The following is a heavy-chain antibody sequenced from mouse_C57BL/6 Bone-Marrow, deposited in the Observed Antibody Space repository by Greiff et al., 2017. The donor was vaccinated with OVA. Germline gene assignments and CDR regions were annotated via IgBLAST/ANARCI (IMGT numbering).Heavy chain of an antibody. D-gene: IGHD1-1*01. CDR3: ARWSYYYGSLHYFDY. CDR1: GYTFTDYN. V-gene: IGHV1-22*01. Sequence: EVQLQESGPELVKPGASVKMSCKASGYTFTDYNMHWVKQSHGKSLEWIGYINPNNGGTSYNQKFKGKATLTVNKSSSTAYMELRSLTSEDSAVYYCARWSYYYGSLHYFDYWGQGTTLTVSS. CDR2: INPNNGGT. J-gene: IGHJ2*01.